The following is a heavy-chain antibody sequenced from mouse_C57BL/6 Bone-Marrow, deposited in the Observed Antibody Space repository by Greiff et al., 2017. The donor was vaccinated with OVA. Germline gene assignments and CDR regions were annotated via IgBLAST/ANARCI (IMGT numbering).Heavy chain of an antibody. Sequence: VQLQQPGAELVKPGASVKMSCKASGYTFTSYWITWVKQRPGQGLEWIGDLYPGSGRTNYNEKFKSKATLTVDTSSSTAYMQLSSLTSEDSAVDYCARKGVYYYGLCDDWGKGTTLTVSS. J-gene: IGHJ2*01. V-gene: IGHV1-55*01. D-gene: IGHD1-1*01. CDR1: GYTFTSYW. CDR2: LYPGSGRT. CDR3: ARKGVYYYGLCDD.